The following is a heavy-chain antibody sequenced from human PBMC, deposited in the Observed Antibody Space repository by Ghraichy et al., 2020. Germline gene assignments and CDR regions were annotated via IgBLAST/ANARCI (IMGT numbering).Heavy chain of an antibody. V-gene: IGHV3-33*06. CDR1: GFTFSDYG. CDR3: AKSEQGSLDY. D-gene: IGHD1-26*01. CDR2: IWYDGSKK. Sequence: LSLPCAASGFTFSDYGMHWVRQAPGKGLEWVAVIWYDGSKKYYAASVKGRFTISRVNSKNTLYVRMNSLGAEDTAVYYCAKSEQGSLDYWGQGTLVTVSS. J-gene: IGHJ4*02.